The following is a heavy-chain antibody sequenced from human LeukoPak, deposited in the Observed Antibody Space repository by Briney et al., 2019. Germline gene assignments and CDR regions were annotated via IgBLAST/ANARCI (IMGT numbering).Heavy chain of an antibody. V-gene: IGHV3-30*02. CDR2: IQTGGDPK. Sequence: GGSLRLSCAASGFSFSSNGIHWVRQAPGKGLEWVSFIQTGGDPKYYADSVRGRFTISRDNSKKTCSLQMDSLRVEDTATYYCAREASTEIIGGMDVRGQGTTVTVTS. J-gene: IGHJ6*02. D-gene: IGHD2-8*02. CDR1: GFSFSSNG. CDR3: AREASTEIIGGMDV.